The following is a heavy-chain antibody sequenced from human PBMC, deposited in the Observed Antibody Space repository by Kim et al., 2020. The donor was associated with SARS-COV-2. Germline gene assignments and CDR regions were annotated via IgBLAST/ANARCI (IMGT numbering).Heavy chain of an antibody. D-gene: IGHD3-22*01. J-gene: IGHJ3*02. CDR3: SKLSTTIVVVIDDAFDI. V-gene: IGHV3-23*01. Sequence: KGRFTISRDNSKNTLYLQMNSLRAEDTAVYFCSKLSTTIVVVIDDAFDIWGQGTMVTVSS.